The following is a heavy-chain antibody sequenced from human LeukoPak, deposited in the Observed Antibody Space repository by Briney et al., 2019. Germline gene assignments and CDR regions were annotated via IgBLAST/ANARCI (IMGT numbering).Heavy chain of an antibody. CDR2: ISGSGGST. CDR1: GFGFTAAW. D-gene: IGHD6-6*01. CDR3: AKDRYSSSSGWFDP. Sequence: GGSLRLSCAASGFGFTAAWMSWVRQAPGKGLEWVSAISGSGGSTYYADSVKGRFTISRDNSKNTLYLQMNSLRAEDTAVYYCAKDRYSSSSGWFDPWGQGTLVTASS. J-gene: IGHJ5*02. V-gene: IGHV3-23*01.